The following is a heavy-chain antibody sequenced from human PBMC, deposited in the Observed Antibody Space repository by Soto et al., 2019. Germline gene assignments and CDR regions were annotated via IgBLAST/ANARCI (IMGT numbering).Heavy chain of an antibody. J-gene: IGHJ4*02. Sequence: QVQLVQSGAEVKKPGSSVKVSCKASGGTFSSYAISWVRQAPGQGLEWMGGIIPIFGTADYAQKFQGRVTMTAEESTSTAYTELSSLRPEDPAVYSCASPYDSSGYYYRGLDYWGQGTLVTVSS. CDR1: GGTFSSYA. CDR2: IIPIFGTA. V-gene: IGHV1-69*12. D-gene: IGHD3-22*01. CDR3: ASPYDSSGYYYRGLDY.